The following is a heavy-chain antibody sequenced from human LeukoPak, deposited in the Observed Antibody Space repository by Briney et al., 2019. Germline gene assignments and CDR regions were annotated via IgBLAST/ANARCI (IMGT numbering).Heavy chain of an antibody. CDR3: ARLYYYDSSGYYGY. J-gene: IGHJ4*02. Sequence: SETLSLTCAVYGGSFSGYYWSWIRQPPGKGLEWIGEINHSGSTNYNPSLKSRVTISVDTSKNQFSLKLSSVTAADTAVYYCARLYYYDSSGYYGYWGQGTLVTVSS. D-gene: IGHD3-22*01. V-gene: IGHV4-34*01. CDR2: INHSGST. CDR1: GGSFSGYY.